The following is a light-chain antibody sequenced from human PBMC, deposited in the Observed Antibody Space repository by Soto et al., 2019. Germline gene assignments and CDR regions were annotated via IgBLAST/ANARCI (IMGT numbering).Light chain of an antibody. CDR3: TSFTSSSTVV. CDR1: SSDVGGCNF. J-gene: IGLJ2*01. V-gene: IGLV2-14*03. Sequence: QSALTQPASVSGSPGQSITISCTGTSSDVGGCNFVSWYQQHPGKAPKVMIYDVNNRPSGVSNRFSGSKSGNTASLTISGLQAEDEADYYCTSFTSSSTVVFGGGTKLTVL. CDR2: DVN.